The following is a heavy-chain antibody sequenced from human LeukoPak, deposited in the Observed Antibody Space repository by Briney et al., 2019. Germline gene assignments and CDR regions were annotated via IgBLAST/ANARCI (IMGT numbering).Heavy chain of an antibody. V-gene: IGHV3-15*01. CDR2: IRAITDSGTA. D-gene: IGHD7-27*01. Sequence: GGSLRLSCAASGFTFSSYGMHWVRQAPGKGLEWVGRIRAITDSGTADYAAPVRGRFTISRDESKNTLYLQMNSLKTDDTAIYYCTSTLGHWGQGTRVIVSS. CDR1: GFTFSSYG. J-gene: IGHJ4*02. CDR3: TSTLGH.